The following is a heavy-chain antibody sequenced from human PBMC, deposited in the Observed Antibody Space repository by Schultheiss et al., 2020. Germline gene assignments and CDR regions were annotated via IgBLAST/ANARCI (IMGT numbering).Heavy chain of an antibody. D-gene: IGHD2-2*01. J-gene: IGHJ5*02. Sequence: GESLKISCKASGYTFTGYYMHWVRQAPGQGLEWMGWINTNTGNPTYAQGFTGRFVFSLDTSVSTAYLQICSLKAEDTAVYYCARGAVVPAAVMGLDPWGQGTLVTVAS. V-gene: IGHV7-4-1*01. CDR3: ARGAVVPAAVMGLDP. CDR1: GYTFTGYY. CDR2: INTNTGNP.